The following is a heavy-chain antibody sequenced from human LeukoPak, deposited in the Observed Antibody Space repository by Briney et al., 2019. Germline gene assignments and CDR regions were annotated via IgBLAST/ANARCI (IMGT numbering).Heavy chain of an antibody. CDR3: ARVMVRGVSPNWFDP. V-gene: IGHV1-2*02. CDR2: INPNSGGT. D-gene: IGHD3-10*01. J-gene: IGHJ5*02. CDR1: GYTFTGYY. Sequence: ASVKVSCKASGYTFTGYYMHWVRQAPGQGLEWMGWINPNSGGTNYAQKFQGRVTMTRDTSISTAYMELSRLRSDDTAVYYCARVMVRGVSPNWFDPWGQGTLVTVSS.